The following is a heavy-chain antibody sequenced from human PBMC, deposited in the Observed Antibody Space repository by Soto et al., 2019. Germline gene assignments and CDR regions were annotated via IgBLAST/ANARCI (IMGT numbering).Heavy chain of an antibody. V-gene: IGHV4-38-2*01. CDR2: IYHSGST. CDR1: GYSISSGYY. CDR3: ARKVIAPDY. D-gene: IGHD3-3*02. J-gene: IGHJ4*02. Sequence: SETLSLTCAVSGYSISSGYYWGWIRQPPGKGLEWIGSIYHSGSTYYNPSLKSRVTISVDTSKNQFSLKLSSVTAADAAVYYCARKVIAPDYWGQGTLVTVSS.